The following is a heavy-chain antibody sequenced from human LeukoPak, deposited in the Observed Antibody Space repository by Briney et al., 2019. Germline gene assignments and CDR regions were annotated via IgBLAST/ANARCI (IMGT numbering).Heavy chain of an antibody. V-gene: IGHV3-48*03. CDR1: GFTFSIYE. J-gene: IGHJ4*02. Sequence: GGSLRLSCAASGFTFSIYEMNWVRQAPGKGLEWVSYISSSGSTIYYADSLKGRFTISRDNAKNSVHLQMNSLRAEDTAGYYCARETDSTLFDYWGQGTLVAVSS. CDR2: ISSSGSTI. CDR3: ARETDSTLFDY. D-gene: IGHD2-2*01.